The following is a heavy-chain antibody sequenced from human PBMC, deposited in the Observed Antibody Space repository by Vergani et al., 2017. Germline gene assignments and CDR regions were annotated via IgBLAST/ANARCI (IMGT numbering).Heavy chain of an antibody. CDR2: IDPSDSYT. Sequence: EVQLVESGGGLVKPGESLRLSCKGSGYSFTSYWISWVRQMPGKGLEWMGRIDPSDSYTNYSPSFQGHVTISADKSISTAYLQWSSLKASDTAMYYCAREPVVPAAITSTNWGQGTLVTVSS. D-gene: IGHD2-2*02. CDR1: GYSFTSYW. J-gene: IGHJ4*02. V-gene: IGHV5-10-1*01. CDR3: AREPVVPAAITSTN.